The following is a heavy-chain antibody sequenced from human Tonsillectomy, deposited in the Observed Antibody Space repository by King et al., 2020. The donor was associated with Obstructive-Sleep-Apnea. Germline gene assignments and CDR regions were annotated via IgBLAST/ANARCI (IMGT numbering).Heavy chain of an antibody. D-gene: IGHD2-21*02. CDR3: AHTHIVVVVPAIHPWFDP. J-gene: IGHJ5*02. CDR2: IYWDDDK. CDR1: GFSLSTTKMG. Sequence: TLKESGPTLVKPTQTLTLTCTFSGFSLSTTKMGVAWIRQPPGKALEWLALIYWDDDKRYSPSLKNRLTITKDTSKNQVVLTMTNMDPVDTATYSCAHTHIVVVVPAIHPWFDPWGQGTLVTVSS. V-gene: IGHV2-5*02.